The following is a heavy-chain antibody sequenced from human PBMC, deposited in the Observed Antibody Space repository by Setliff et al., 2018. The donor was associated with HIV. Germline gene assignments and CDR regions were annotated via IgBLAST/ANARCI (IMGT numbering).Heavy chain of an antibody. CDR3: ASFGYCTKGVCPYYYMDV. J-gene: IGHJ6*03. D-gene: IGHD2-8*01. V-gene: IGHV3-11*06. Sequence: PGGSLRLSCAASGFSFSDYYMGWIRQAPGKGLECVSYFSSSRVDYRSYADSVKGRFTISRDNAKNALYLQMNSLRVEDTAVYHCASFGYCTKGVCPYYYMDVWGKGTTVTVSS. CDR2: FSSSRVDYR. CDR1: GFSFSDYY.